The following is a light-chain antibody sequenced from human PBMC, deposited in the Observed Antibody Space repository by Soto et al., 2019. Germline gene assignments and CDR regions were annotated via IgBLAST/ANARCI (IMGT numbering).Light chain of an antibody. CDR2: AAS. CDR1: QSISTY. Sequence: DVQMTQSPSSLSASVGDRVTITCRASQSISTYLNWYQHKPGKAPKLLIFAASGLQSGVPSRFSGSGSGSDFTLTISTLQLDDFATYYCQQSFRIPYTFGQGTKLEMK. J-gene: IGKJ2*01. CDR3: QQSFRIPYT. V-gene: IGKV1-39*01.